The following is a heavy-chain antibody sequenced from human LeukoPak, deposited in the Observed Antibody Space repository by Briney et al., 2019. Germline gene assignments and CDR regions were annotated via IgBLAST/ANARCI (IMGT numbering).Heavy chain of an antibody. CDR3: ARSKAHLSTSWYGTWFDP. D-gene: IGHD2-2*01. V-gene: IGHV4-38-2*02. CDR2: MYHSGDT. J-gene: IGHJ5*02. Sequence: SETLSLTCTVSGYSVSSGHYWGWIRQPPGKGLEWIGSMYHSGDTYYNPSLKSRVTISVDTSKNQLSLKLSSVTAADTAVYYCARSKAHLSTSWYGTWFDPWGQGTLVTVSS. CDR1: GYSVSSGHY.